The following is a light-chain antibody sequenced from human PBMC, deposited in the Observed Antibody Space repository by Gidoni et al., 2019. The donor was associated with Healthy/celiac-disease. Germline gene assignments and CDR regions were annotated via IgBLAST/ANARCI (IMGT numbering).Light chain of an antibody. CDR2: AAS. V-gene: IGKV3-15*01. J-gene: IGKJ1*01. CDR3: QQYNNWPPWT. Sequence: EIVMTQSPATLSVFPGQRATLSCRASESVYSNLAWYQQKPGQAPRLLIYAASTRATGTPARFSGSGSGTEFTLTISSLQPEDFAVYYCQQYNNWPPWTFGQGTKVEIK. CDR1: ESVYSN.